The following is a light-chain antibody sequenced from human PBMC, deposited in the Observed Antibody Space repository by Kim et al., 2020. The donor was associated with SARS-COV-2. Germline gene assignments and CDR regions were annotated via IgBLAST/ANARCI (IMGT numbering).Light chain of an antibody. J-gene: IGLJ2*01. CDR3: SSYTSGRTLV. CDR1: SSDVGGYNF. CDR2: DVT. Sequence: QSALTQPASVSGSPGQSITISCTGTSSDVGGYNFVSWYQQHPGKVPKLLIRDVTNRPSGVSDRFFGFKSGDTAFLTISGLQAEDEADYYCSSYTSGRTLVFGGGTEVTVL. V-gene: IGLV2-14*03.